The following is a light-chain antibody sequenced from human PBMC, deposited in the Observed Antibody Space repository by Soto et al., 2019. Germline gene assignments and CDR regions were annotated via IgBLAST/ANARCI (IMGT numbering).Light chain of an antibody. CDR3: QVWDTISDHYV. V-gene: IGLV3-21*02. J-gene: IGLJ1*01. CDR2: VDS. Sequence: SYELTQPPSVSVAPGQTARITCGGNNIESKSVHWYQQRPGQAPVLVIYVDSDRPSGIPDRFSASTSGNTAALTISRVEAGYEADYYCQVWDTISDHYVFGSGTKLPVL. CDR1: NIESKS.